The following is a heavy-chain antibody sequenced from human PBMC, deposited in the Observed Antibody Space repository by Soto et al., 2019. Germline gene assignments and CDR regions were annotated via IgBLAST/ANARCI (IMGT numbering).Heavy chain of an antibody. Sequence: QVQLQESGPGLVKPSGTLSLTCAVSGGSISSSNWWSWVRQPPGKGLEWIGEIYHSGSTNYNPSLKSRVTISVDQSKDPVSLKLSSVTAADTAVYYCARVSGSYYYGMDVWGQGTTVIVSS. V-gene: IGHV4-4*02. CDR2: IYHSGST. D-gene: IGHD1-26*01. J-gene: IGHJ6*02. CDR1: GGSISSSNW. CDR3: ARVSGSYYYGMDV.